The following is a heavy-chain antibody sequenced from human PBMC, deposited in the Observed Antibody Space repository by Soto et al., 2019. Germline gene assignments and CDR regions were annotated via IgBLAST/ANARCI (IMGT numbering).Heavy chain of an antibody. J-gene: IGHJ4*02. CDR3: ARHSGRGRAHSSGWYYFDY. Sequence: SETLSLTCTVSGGSISSSSYYWGWIRQPPGKGLEWIGSIYYSGSTYYNPSLKSRVTISVDTSKNQFSLKLSSVTAADTAVYYCARHSGRGRAHSSGWYYFDYWGQGTLVTVSS. V-gene: IGHV4-39*01. CDR2: IYYSGST. D-gene: IGHD6-19*01. CDR1: GGSISSSSYY.